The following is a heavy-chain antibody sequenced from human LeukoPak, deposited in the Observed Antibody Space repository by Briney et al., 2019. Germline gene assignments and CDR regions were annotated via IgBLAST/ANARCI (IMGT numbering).Heavy chain of an antibody. D-gene: IGHD2-15*01. J-gene: IGHJ6*03. CDR3: TRETIVVVVGAGVDYMDV. V-gene: IGHV4-38-2*02. Sequence: SETLSLTCSVSGYSISSGHNWGWIRQAPGKGLEWIGSIYHSGKTYYNPSLKSRVTISIDTSKNEFSLKLSSVTAADTAVYYCTRETIVVVVGAGVDYMDVWGKGTTVTVSS. CDR2: IYHSGKT. CDR1: GYSISSGHN.